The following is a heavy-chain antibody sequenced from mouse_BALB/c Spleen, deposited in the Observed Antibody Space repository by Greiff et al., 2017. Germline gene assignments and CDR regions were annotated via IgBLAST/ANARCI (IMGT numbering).Heavy chain of an antibody. D-gene: IGHD2-4*01. Sequence: QVQLKQSGAELAKPGASVKMSCKASGYTFTSYWMHWVKQRPGKGLEWIGYINPSTGYTEYKQKFKDKATLTADKSSSTAYMQLSSLTSEDSAVYYCARSTMSTRGDYWGQGTTLTVSS. CDR3: ARSTMSTRGDY. CDR2: INPSTGYT. V-gene: IGHV1-7*01. J-gene: IGHJ2*01. CDR1: GYTFTSYW.